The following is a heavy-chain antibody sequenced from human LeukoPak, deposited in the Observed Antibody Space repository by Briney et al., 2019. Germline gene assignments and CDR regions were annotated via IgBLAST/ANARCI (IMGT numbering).Heavy chain of an antibody. Sequence: SETLSLTCAVSGYSISSGYYWGWIRQPPRKGREGIGRIYHSGSTSYNASLKSRVTISIDMSTNQFSLRLNSVTAADTAVYYCARGPTVEYFDHWGQGTLVTVSS. CDR3: ARGPTVEYFDH. J-gene: IGHJ4*02. CDR2: IYHSGST. CDR1: GYSISSGYY. V-gene: IGHV4-38-2*01. D-gene: IGHD4-23*01.